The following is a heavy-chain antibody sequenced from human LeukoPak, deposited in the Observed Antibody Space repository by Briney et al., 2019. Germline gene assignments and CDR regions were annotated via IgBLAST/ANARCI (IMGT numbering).Heavy chain of an antibody. D-gene: IGHD1-26*01. J-gene: IGHJ4*02. Sequence: ASVKVSCKASGYTFTSHSMHWVRQAPGQGLEWVGIVSPRSGVTTYAQKFQGRITMTGDTSTSTVYMELSGVRSEDLAMYYCARSADGGSYIVDYWGQGTLVTVSS. CDR3: ARSADGGSYIVDY. V-gene: IGHV1-46*01. CDR1: GYTFTSHS. CDR2: VSPRSGVT.